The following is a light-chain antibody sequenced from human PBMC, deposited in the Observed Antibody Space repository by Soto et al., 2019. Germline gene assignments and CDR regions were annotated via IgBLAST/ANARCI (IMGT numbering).Light chain of an antibody. Sequence: VLTQPPSASGTPGQRVTISCSGSSSNIGSNYVYWYQQLPGTAPKLLIYRNNQRPSGVPDRFSGSKSGTSASLAISGLRSEDEADYYCAAWDDRLSGYVFGTGTKVTV. CDR2: RNN. V-gene: IGLV1-47*01. CDR1: SSNIGSNY. CDR3: AAWDDRLSGYV. J-gene: IGLJ1*01.